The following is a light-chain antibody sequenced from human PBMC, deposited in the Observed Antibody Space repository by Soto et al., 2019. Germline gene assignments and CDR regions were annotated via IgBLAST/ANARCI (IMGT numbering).Light chain of an antibody. CDR2: DTS. V-gene: IGKV3-11*01. J-gene: IGKJ2*01. CDR1: QSVGTF. Sequence: EVVLTQSPVTLSLSPGERATLSCRASQSVGTFLAWYQQKPGQAPRLIIYDTSNRATGSPARISGTGSGTDFALTISSVEPEAFAVYYCQHRANWPRTFGQGTKLDIK. CDR3: QHRANWPRT.